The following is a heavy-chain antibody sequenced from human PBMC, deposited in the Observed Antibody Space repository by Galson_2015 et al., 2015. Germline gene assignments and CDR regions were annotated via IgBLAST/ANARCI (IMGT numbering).Heavy chain of an antibody. D-gene: IGHD6-13*01. Sequence: SVKVSCKASGYTFTSYGISWVRQAPGQGLEWMGWVSVYNGNTNYAQKVQGRVTMTTDTSTSTAYMELRSLRPDDTAVYYCARSMAASGTGGWFDPWGQGTLVTVSS. CDR2: VSVYNGNT. V-gene: IGHV1-18*01. CDR3: ARSMAASGTGGWFDP. J-gene: IGHJ5*02. CDR1: GYTFTSYG.